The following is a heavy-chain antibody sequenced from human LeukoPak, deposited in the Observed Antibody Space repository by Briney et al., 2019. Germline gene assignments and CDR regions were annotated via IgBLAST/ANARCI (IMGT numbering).Heavy chain of an antibody. J-gene: IGHJ6*04. CDR2: IYSGGST. V-gene: IGHV3-53*01. CDR1: GFTASSNY. CDR3: ARAPTEYYDFWSGYPPGMDV. D-gene: IGHD3-3*01. Sequence: GGSLRLSCAASGFTASSNYMSWVRQAPGKGLEWVSVIYSGGSTYYADSVKGRFTISRDNSKNTLYLQMNSLRAEDTAVYYCARAPTEYYDFWSGYPPGMDVWGKGTTVTVSS.